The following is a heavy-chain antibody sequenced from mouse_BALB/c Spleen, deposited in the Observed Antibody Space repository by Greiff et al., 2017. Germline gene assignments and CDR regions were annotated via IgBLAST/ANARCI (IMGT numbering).Heavy chain of an antibody. J-gene: IGHJ1*01. D-gene: IGHD1-1*01. CDR3: ARSGSSYFYWYFDV. V-gene: IGHV1S29*02. Sequence: VQLKESGPELVKPGASVKISCKASGYTFTDYNMHWVKQSHGKSLEWIGYIYPYNGGTGYNQKFKSKATLTVDNSSSTAYMELRSLTSEDSAVYYCARSGSSYFYWYFDVWGAGTTVTVSS. CDR2: IYPYNGGT. CDR1: GYTFTDYN.